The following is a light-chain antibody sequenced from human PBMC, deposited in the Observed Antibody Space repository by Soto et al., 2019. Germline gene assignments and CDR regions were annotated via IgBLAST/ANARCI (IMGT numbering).Light chain of an antibody. J-gene: IGLJ3*02. CDR1: TANIGNNY. V-gene: IGLV1-51*01. Sequence: QSVLTQPPSVSAAPGQRVTISCSGITANIGNNYVCWYQHLPGTAPKLLIYDTYKRPSGIPDRFSGSKSGTSATLGIAGLQPGDEADYYCASWDSSLSGVVFGGGTKATVL. CDR2: DTY. CDR3: ASWDSSLSGVV.